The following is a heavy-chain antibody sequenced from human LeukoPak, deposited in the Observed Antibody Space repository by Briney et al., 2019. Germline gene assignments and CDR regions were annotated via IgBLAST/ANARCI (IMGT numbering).Heavy chain of an antibody. CDR3: ARAEGSGSSFDY. D-gene: IGHD3-10*01. J-gene: IGHJ4*02. CDR1: GFPFRSYS. CDR2: ISSSSTHI. V-gene: IGHV3-21*01. Sequence: GGSLRLSCAASGFPFRSYSMNWVRQAPGKGLEWVSSISSSSTHIYYADSVKGRFTISRDNAKNSLYLLMNSLRVEDTAVYYCARAEGSGSSFDYWGQGTLVTVSS.